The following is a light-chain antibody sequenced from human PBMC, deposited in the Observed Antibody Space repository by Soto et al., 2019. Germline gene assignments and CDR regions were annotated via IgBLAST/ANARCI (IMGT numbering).Light chain of an antibody. CDR1: QDISNY. Sequence: DIQMTQSPSSLSASVGDRVTITCQASQDISNYLNWYQQKPGKAPKLLIYDASNLETGVPSRFSGSGSGTDFTFTISNLQPEDIATYYCQQYDTLPPYTFGQGRRLEI. J-gene: IGKJ5*01. CDR2: DAS. V-gene: IGKV1-33*01. CDR3: QQYDTLPPYT.